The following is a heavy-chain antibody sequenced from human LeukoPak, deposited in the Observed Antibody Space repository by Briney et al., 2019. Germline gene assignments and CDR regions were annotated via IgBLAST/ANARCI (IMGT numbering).Heavy chain of an antibody. Sequence: ASVKVSCKASGYTFTSYGISWVRQAPGQGLEWMGWISAYIGDTNYAQKLQGRVTMTTDTSTSTAYMELRSLRSDDTAVYYCARVGATPRPSYGLDVWGQGTTVTVCS. J-gene: IGHJ6*02. CDR2: ISAYIGDT. V-gene: IGHV1-18*01. D-gene: IGHD1-26*01. CDR1: GYTFTSYG. CDR3: ARVGATPRPSYGLDV.